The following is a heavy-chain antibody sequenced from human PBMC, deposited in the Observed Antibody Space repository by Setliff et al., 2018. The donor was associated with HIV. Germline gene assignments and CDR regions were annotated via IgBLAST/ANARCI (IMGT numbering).Heavy chain of an antibody. J-gene: IGHJ6*03. D-gene: IGHD5-18*01. CDR3: ARDGGDTAMVSYYYYYYMDV. CDR2: INAGNGNT. V-gene: IGHV1-3*01. Sequence: ASVKVSCKASGYTFTSYAMHWVRQAPGQRLEWMGWINAGNGNTKYSQKFQGRVTITRDTSASTAYMELSSLRSEDTAVYYCARDGGDTAMVSYYYYYYMDVWGKGTTVAVSS. CDR1: GYTFTSYA.